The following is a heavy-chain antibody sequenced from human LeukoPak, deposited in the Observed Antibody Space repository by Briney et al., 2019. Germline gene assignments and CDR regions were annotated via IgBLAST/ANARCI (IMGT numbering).Heavy chain of an antibody. Sequence: ASVKVSCKASGYTFTDYYIHWVRQAPGQGLEWMGWINPNSGRTNSAQKFQGGVTMTRDTSTSTSYMELSRLTSDDTAVYYCARIYGSGSYYDYWGQGTLVTVSS. D-gene: IGHD3-10*01. CDR1: GYTFTDYY. V-gene: IGHV1-2*02. CDR2: INPNSGRT. CDR3: ARIYGSGSYYDY. J-gene: IGHJ4*02.